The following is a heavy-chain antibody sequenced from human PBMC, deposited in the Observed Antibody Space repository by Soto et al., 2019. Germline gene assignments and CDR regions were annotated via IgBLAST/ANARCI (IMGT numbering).Heavy chain of an antibody. Sequence: LRLSCAASGFTFSVYAMSWVRQAPGKGLEWVSGISGTYADYADSVKGRFTISRDNAKDTLYLQMNDLRAEDSALYHCTRGPRATSAGTSAHWGQGTLVTVSS. CDR3: TRGPRATSAGTSAH. J-gene: IGHJ4*02. CDR1: GFTFSVYA. D-gene: IGHD6-13*01. CDR2: ISGTYA. V-gene: IGHV3-23*01.